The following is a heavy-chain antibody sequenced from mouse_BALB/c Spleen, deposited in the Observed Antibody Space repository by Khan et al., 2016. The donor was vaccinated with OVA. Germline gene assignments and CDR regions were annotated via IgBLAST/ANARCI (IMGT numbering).Heavy chain of an antibody. J-gene: IGHJ4*01. V-gene: IGHV9-3-1*01. CDR1: GFTFTNYG. CDR2: INTYTGEP. CDR3: ARVGYNGTMDC. Sequence: QIQLVQSGPELKKPGETVQISCKASGFTFTNYGMNWVKQAPGKGLKWMGWINTYTGEPTIADDVKGRFAFSLETSASTVYLQINSLKNEDTATYFCARVGYNGTMDCWGQGTSVTVSS. D-gene: IGHD2-14*01.